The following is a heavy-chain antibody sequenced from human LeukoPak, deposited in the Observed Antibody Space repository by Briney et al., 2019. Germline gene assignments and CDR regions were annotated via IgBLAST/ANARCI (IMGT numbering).Heavy chain of an antibody. CDR2: IRSKSNNYAT. D-gene: IGHD2-15*01. V-gene: IGHV3-73*01. Sequence: GGSLRLSCAASGFTFSGSVMHWVRQASGKGLEWVGRIRSKSNNYATAYAASVKGRFTISRDDSKNMAYLQMNSLKTEDTAVYYCTVNYCSGGSCYMLWGQGTLVTVSS. J-gene: IGHJ4*02. CDR3: TVNYCSGGSCYML. CDR1: GFTFSGSV.